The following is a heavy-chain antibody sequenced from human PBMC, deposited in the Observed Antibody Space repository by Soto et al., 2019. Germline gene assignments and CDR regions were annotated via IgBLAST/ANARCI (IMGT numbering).Heavy chain of an antibody. D-gene: IGHD3-9*01. CDR3: AREEGYDNYGMEV. Sequence: PSETLSLTCTVSGGSISSGDYYWSWIRQPPGKGLEWIGYIYYSGSTYYNPSLKSRVTMSVDTSKNQFSLKLSSVTAADTAVYYCAREEGYDNYGMEVWGQGTTVTVSS. V-gene: IGHV4-61*08. CDR2: IYYSGST. J-gene: IGHJ6*02. CDR1: GGSISSGDYY.